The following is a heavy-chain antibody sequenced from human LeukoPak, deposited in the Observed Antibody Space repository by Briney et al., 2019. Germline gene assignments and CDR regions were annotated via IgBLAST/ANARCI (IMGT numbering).Heavy chain of an antibody. V-gene: IGHV3-74*01. CDR3: GRIKGYSYDY. CDR1: GFTFSSYW. Sequence: GGSLRLSCAVSGFTFSSYWMHWVRQAPGKGLVWVSRVNSDGSSTTYADSVKGRFTISRDNAKNTLYLQMNSLRAEDTAVYYCGRIKGYSYDYWGRGPLVTVSS. J-gene: IGHJ4*02. CDR2: VNSDGSST. D-gene: IGHD5-18*01.